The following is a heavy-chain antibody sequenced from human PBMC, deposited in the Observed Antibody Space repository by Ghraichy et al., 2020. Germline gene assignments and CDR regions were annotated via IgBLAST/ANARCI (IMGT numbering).Heavy chain of an antibody. CDR3: AKVGVRGVIILYGMDV. Sequence: GESLNISCAVSGFPVSGNYMSWVRQAPGKGLEWVSLIYNDGRTQYADSVKGRFTLSRDNSKNTLFLQMNSLRAEDTAVYYCAKVGVRGVIILYGMDVWGQGTTVTVAS. CDR1: GFPVSGNY. J-gene: IGHJ6*02. V-gene: IGHV3-53*01. D-gene: IGHD3-10*01. CDR2: IYNDGRT.